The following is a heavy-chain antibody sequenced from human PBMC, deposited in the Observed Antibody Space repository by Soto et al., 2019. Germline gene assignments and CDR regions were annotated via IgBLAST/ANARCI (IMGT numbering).Heavy chain of an antibody. D-gene: IGHD2-8*01. Sequence: PGGSLRLSCAASGLTFSGYGMHWVRKATGRGLEWVTMISSDGSAEYYEDSVKGRFTISRDNSKNTLYLQMNSLRAEDTALYYCAKSLGFCPTGTCSPHLFYVMDVWGQGTKVTVYS. V-gene: IGHV3-30*18. CDR1: GLTFSGYG. CDR2: ISSDGSAE. CDR3: AKSLGFCPTGTCSPHLFYVMDV. J-gene: IGHJ6*02.